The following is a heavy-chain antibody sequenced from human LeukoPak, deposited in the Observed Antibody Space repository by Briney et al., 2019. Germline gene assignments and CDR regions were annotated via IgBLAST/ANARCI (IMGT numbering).Heavy chain of an antibody. Sequence: SETLSLTCTVSGGSISSYFCTWIRQPAGKGLERIGRIHTSGSTNYNPSLKSRVTMSVDTSKNQFSLKLSSVTAADTAVYYCARDPEGHGNYFDYWGQGALVTVSS. CDR1: GGSISSYF. CDR2: IHTSGST. V-gene: IGHV4-4*07. J-gene: IGHJ4*02. D-gene: IGHD1-14*01. CDR3: ARDPEGHGNYFDY.